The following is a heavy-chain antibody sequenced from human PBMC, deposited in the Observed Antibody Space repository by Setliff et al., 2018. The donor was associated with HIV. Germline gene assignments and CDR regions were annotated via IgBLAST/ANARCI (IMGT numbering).Heavy chain of an antibody. Sequence: SETLSLTCTVSGGSISGITHYWGWFRQPPGKGLECIGTVYYTGTTYYNSSLESRVTISVDTSRNQFSLKLYSVTAADTAVYYCARIFGFTTASYARGNDYWGRGTLVTVSS. V-gene: IGHV4-39*01. D-gene: IGHD3-16*01. CDR3: ARIFGFTTASYARGNDY. CDR2: VYYTGTT. CDR1: GGSISGITHY. J-gene: IGHJ4*02.